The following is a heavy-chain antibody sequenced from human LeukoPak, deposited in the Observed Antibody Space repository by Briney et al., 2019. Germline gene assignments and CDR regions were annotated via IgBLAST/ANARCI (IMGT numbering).Heavy chain of an antibody. V-gene: IGHV3-74*01. CDR3: VRFGEFALDY. Sequence: GGSLRLSCAVSGFTFRNHWMHWVRQAPGKGLEWVSRVNSDGSSTRYADSVKGRFTISRDNAKNTLYLQMNSLRAEDTAVYYCVRFGEFALDYWGQGTVVTVSS. J-gene: IGHJ4*02. D-gene: IGHD3-10*01. CDR2: VNSDGSST. CDR1: GFTFRNHW.